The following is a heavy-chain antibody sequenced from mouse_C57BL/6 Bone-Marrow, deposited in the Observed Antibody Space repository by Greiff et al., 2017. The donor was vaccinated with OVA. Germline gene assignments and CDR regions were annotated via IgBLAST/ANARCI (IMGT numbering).Heavy chain of an antibody. D-gene: IGHD2-2*01. V-gene: IGHV1-55*01. Sequence: QVQLQQPGAELVKPGASVKMSCKASGYTFTSYWITWVRQRPGQGLEWIGDICPGSGSTNYNEKFKSKATLTGDTSSSTAYMQLSSLTSEDSAVYYCARRDYGYLYAMDYWGQGTSVTVSS. CDR1: GYTFTSYW. CDR3: ARRDYGYLYAMDY. CDR2: ICPGSGST. J-gene: IGHJ4*01.